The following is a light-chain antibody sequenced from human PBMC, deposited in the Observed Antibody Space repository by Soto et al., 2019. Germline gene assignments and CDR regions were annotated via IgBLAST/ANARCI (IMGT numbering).Light chain of an antibody. CDR2: NNN. Sequence: QSVLTQPPSASGTPGQRVTISCSGSRSNIGNNDVTWYQQFPGAAPTLLIYNNNQQPSGVPDRCSASKSGTSASLAISGRQSEDEADYYCATWDDSLNARGVFGAGTKLTVL. J-gene: IGLJ3*02. V-gene: IGLV1-44*01. CDR3: ATWDDSLNARGV. CDR1: RSNIGNND.